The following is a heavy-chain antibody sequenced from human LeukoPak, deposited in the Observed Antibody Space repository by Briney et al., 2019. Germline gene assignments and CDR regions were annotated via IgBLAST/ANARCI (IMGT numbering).Heavy chain of an antibody. CDR1: GDSISSYY. CDR3: ARHLITAAAGTLGNYFDY. J-gene: IGHJ4*02. Sequence: SETLSLTCTVSGDSISSYYWGWIRQPPGKGLEWIGSIFYSGSTYYNPSLERRVTISVDTSKNQFSLKQSSVTAADTAVFYCARHLITAAAGTLGNYFDYWGQGTLVTVSS. D-gene: IGHD1-1*01. CDR2: IFYSGST. V-gene: IGHV4-39*01.